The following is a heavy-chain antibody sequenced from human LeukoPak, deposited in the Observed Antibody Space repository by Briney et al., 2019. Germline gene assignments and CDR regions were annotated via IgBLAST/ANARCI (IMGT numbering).Heavy chain of an antibody. CDR2: INHSGST. Sequence: PSETLSLTCAVYGGSFSGYYWSWIRQPPGKGLEWIREINHSGSTNYNPSLKSRVTISVDTSKNQFSLKLSSVTAADTAVYYCARGQSPFVSSSSYFDYWGQGTLVTVSS. CDR1: GGSFSGYY. CDR3: ARGQSPFVSSSSYFDY. D-gene: IGHD6-6*01. J-gene: IGHJ4*02. V-gene: IGHV4-34*01.